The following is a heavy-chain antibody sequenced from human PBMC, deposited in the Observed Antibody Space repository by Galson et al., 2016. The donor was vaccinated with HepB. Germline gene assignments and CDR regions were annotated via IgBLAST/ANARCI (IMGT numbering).Heavy chain of an antibody. CDR2: ISADGGST. J-gene: IGHJ4*02. CDR3: VKGRSGGGYYSFGY. D-gene: IGHD5-12*01. CDR1: GFIFSRYG. Sequence: SLRLSCAASGFIFSRYGVAWVRQAPGKGLEWVSIISADGGSTHYADSLKGRFTISRDNAKNTLYLQMNRLRAEDTAVYFCVKGRSGGGYYSFGYWGQGALVTVSS. V-gene: IGHV3-23*01.